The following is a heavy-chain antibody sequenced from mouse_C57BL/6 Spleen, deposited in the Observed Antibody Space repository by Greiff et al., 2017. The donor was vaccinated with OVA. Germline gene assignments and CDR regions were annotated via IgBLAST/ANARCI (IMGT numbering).Heavy chain of an antibody. CDR3: TKDSSGPYAMDY. Sequence: QVQLQQPGAELVKPGASVKMSCKASGYTFTSYWITWVKQRPGQGLEWIGDIYPGSGSTNYKEKFKSKATLSVDTSSSTAYMQLSSLTSEDSAVYYCTKDSSGPYAMDYWGQVTSVTVSS. J-gene: IGHJ4*01. V-gene: IGHV1-55*01. D-gene: IGHD3-2*02. CDR2: IYPGSGST. CDR1: GYTFTSYW.